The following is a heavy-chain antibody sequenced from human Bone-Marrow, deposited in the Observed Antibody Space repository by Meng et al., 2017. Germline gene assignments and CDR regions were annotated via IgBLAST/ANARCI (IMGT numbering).Heavy chain of an antibody. V-gene: IGHV4-4*02. CDR3: ARAAYDIWSGYAP. CDR2: IYHDGNT. J-gene: IGHJ5*02. CDR1: GASISRRHW. Sequence: VELEESGPGLGTPSGTLALTGADSGASISRRHWWGWVRQPPGKGLEWIGEIYHDGNTNYTPSLKSRVTISVDKSKNQFSLKLSSVTAADTAVYYCARAAYDIWSGYAPWGQGSLVTVSS. D-gene: IGHD3-3*01.